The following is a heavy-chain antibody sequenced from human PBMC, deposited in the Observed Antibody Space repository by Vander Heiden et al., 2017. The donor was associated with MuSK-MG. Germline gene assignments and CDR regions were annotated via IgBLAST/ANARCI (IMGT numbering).Heavy chain of an antibody. J-gene: IGHJ4*02. V-gene: IGHV4-34*01. CDR1: GESFGDYY. CDR3: ARGRGDYGSGSYLVFDF. CDR2: INHSGST. Sequence: QVQLKQWGAGLLKPSATLTLTCAVYGESFGDYYWSWIRQPPDKGLEWIGEINHSGSTNYNPSLKSRFIISEDTSKNQFSLTLTSVTAADTAVYYCARGRGDYGSGSYLVFDFWGQGTPVTVAS. D-gene: IGHD3-10*01.